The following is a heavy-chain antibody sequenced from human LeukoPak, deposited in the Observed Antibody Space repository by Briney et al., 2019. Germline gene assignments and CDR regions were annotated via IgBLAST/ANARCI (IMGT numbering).Heavy chain of an antibody. D-gene: IGHD3-10*01. CDR3: ARGTPYGSGSSPDY. V-gene: IGHV3-23*01. Sequence: PGGSLRLSCAASGFTFSSYAMSWVRQAPGKGLEWVSTISGSGGSTYYADSVQGRFTISRDNAKNSLYLQMNTLRAEDTAVYYCARGTPYGSGSSPDYWGQGTLVTVSS. CDR2: ISGSGGST. CDR1: GFTFSSYA. J-gene: IGHJ4*02.